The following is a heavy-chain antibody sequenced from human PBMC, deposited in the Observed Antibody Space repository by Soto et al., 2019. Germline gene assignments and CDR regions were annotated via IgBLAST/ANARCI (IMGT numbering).Heavy chain of an antibody. Sequence: ASVKVSCKASGGTFSSYEISWVRQAPGQGLEWMGWISAYNGNTNYAQKLQGRVTMTTDTSTSTAYMELRSLRSDDTAVYYCAREDGLQYPDYWGQGTLVTVSS. D-gene: IGHD4-4*01. CDR3: AREDGLQYPDY. CDR1: GGTFSSYE. J-gene: IGHJ4*02. V-gene: IGHV1-18*01. CDR2: ISAYNGNT.